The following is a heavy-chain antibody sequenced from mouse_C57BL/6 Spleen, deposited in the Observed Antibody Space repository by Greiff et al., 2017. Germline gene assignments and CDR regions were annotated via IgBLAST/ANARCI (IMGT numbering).Heavy chain of an antibody. CDR2: INPGSGGT. CDR1: GYAFTNYL. V-gene: IGHV1-54*01. J-gene: IGHJ4*01. D-gene: IGHD2-1*01. CDR3: AREGGNYFYYAMDY. Sequence: VQLQESGAELVRPGTSVKVSCKASGYAFTNYLIEWVKQRPGQGLEWIGVINPGSGGTNYNEKVKGKATLTADKSSSTAYMQLSSLTSEDSAVYFCAREGGNYFYYAMDYWGQGTSVTVSS.